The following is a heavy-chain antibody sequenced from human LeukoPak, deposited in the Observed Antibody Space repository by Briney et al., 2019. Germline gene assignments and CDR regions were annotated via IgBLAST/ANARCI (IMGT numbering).Heavy chain of an antibody. CDR3: AKDESSSWPLLYFDY. CDR2: IRYDGSNK. V-gene: IGHV3-30*02. D-gene: IGHD6-13*01. Sequence: GGSLRLSCAASGFTFSSYGMHWVRQAPGKGLEWVAFIRYDGSNKYYADSVKGRFTISRDNSKNTLYLQMNSLRAEDTAVYYCAKDESSSWPLLYFDYWGQGTLVTVSS. CDR1: GFTFSSYG. J-gene: IGHJ4*02.